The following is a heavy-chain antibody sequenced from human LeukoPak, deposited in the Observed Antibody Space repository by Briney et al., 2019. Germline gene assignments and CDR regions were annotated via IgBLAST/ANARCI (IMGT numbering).Heavy chain of an antibody. V-gene: IGHV3-74*03. D-gene: IGHD4-17*01. CDR3: ASSHASGDLSFDY. CDR1: RFTFSSYW. J-gene: IGHJ4*02. CDR2: ISNDGRIT. Sequence: QPGXXXRLSCAASRFTFSSYWMHWVRHTPGXXXVXVSCISNDGRITKYADSVKGRFTISRDNSKNTLYLQMNSLRAEDTAVYYCASSHASGDLSFDYWGQGTLVTVSS.